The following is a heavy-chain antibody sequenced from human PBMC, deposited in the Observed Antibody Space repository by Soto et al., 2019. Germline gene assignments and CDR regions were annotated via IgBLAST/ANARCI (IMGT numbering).Heavy chain of an antibody. Sequence: GASVKVSCKASGYTFTSYAMHWVRQAPGQRLEWMGWINAGNGNTKYSQKFQGRVTITRDTSASTAYMELSSLRSEDTAVYYCARVLWVVSTWGSCPDAFDIWGQGTLVTVSS. D-gene: IGHD3-16*01. J-gene: IGHJ3*02. CDR2: INAGNGNT. V-gene: IGHV1-3*01. CDR1: GYTFTSYA. CDR3: ARVLWVVSTWGSCPDAFDI.